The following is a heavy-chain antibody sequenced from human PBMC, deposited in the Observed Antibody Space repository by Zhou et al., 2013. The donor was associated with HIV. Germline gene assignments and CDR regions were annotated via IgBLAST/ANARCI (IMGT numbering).Heavy chain of an antibody. CDR1: GGTFSSYA. V-gene: IGHV1-69*04. J-gene: IGHJ6*03. D-gene: IGHD3-3*01. CDR2: IIPILGIA. Sequence: QVQLVQSGAEVKKPGSSVKVSCKASGGTFSSYAISWVRQAPGQGLEWMGRIIPILGIANYAQKFQGRVTITADKSTSTAYMELSSLRSEDTAVYYCARCKGGRTGGVVNYYYYMDVWGKGTTVTVSS. CDR3: ARCKGGRTGGVVNYYYYMDV.